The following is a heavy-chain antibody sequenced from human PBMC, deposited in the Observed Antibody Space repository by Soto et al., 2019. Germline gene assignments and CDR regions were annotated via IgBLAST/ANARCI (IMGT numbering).Heavy chain of an antibody. CDR2: IIPIYGTA. V-gene: IGHV1-69*12. CDR1: GGTFSSYA. J-gene: IGHJ6*02. D-gene: IGHD6-13*01. Sequence: QVQLVQAGAEVKKPGSSVKVACKASGGTFSSYAISWVRQAPGQGLEWMGGIIPIYGTANYAQKFQGRVTHNADESTSTDYIELSSVRSEDTAVDYCARDVRVSSWYEDYYGMDVWGQGTTVTVSS. CDR3: ARDVRVSSWYEDYYGMDV.